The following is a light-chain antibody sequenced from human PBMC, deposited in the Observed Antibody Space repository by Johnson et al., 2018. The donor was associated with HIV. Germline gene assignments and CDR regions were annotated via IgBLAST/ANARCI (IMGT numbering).Light chain of an antibody. CDR2: ENK. CDR3: GTWDTSMGVFFV. V-gene: IGLV1-51*02. Sequence: QSVLTQPPSVSAAPGQMVSISCSGSSSNIGKNYVSWYQQFPGTAPKLLIHENKKRPSGIPDRFSGSKSGTSATLDITGLQTGDEADYYCGTWDTSMGVFFVVVTGTEVTVL. CDR1: SSNIGKNY. J-gene: IGLJ1*01.